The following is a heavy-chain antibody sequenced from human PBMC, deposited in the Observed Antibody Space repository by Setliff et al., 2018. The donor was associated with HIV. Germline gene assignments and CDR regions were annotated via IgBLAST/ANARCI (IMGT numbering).Heavy chain of an antibody. V-gene: IGHV1-8*02. J-gene: IGHJ4*02. CDR2: MNPNSGNT. Sequence: GASVKVSCKASGYTFTSYDINWVRQATGQGLEWMGWMNPNSGNTGYAQKFQGRVTMTRNTSISTAYMELRSLTSDDTAIYYCARAIYGGFDHWGQGSLVTVSS. CDR1: GYTFTSYD. CDR3: ARAIYGGFDH. D-gene: IGHD3-16*01.